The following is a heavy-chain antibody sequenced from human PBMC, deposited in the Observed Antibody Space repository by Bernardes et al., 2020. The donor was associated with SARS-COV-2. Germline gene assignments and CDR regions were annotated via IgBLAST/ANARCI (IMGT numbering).Heavy chain of an antibody. Sequence: GGSLRLSCEASGFTFNNFGMHWVRQAPGKGLEWVAVLSYEGRIQHYADSVKGRFTISRDSSKNTVYLQMNTLRPEDTAVYYCAKLRSVLWIHPYYNAMDAWGQGTTVTVSS. CDR1: GFTFNNFG. CDR3: AKLRSVLWIHPYYNAMDA. CDR2: LSYEGRIQ. J-gene: IGHJ6*02. V-gene: IGHV3-30*18. D-gene: IGHD2-2*01.